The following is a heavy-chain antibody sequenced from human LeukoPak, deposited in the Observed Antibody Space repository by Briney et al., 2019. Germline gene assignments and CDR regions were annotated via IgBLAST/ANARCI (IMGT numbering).Heavy chain of an antibody. D-gene: IGHD4-23*01. CDR3: ARGINYGANWLDP. CDR1: GYTFTDDH. V-gene: IGHV1-2*02. CDR2: IYPNSGGT. Sequence: ASVKVSCKTSGYTFTDDHLHWVRQAPGQGLEWMGWIYPNSGGTNYAQKFQGRVTMTRDTSISTAYMELRRLTSDDTAVYYCARGINYGANWLDPWGQGTLVTVSS. J-gene: IGHJ5*02.